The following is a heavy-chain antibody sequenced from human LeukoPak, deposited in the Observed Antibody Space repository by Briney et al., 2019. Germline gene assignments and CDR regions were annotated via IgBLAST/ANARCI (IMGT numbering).Heavy chain of an antibody. Sequence: GGSLRLSCAASGFTFSNYWMNWVRQAPGKGLEWVANIKQDGSEKYYVDSVKGRFTISRDNAKNSLYLQMNSLRAEDTGVYYCARVRSYWGQGTLVTVSS. CDR1: GFTFSNYW. CDR2: IKQDGSEK. D-gene: IGHD3-10*01. J-gene: IGHJ4*02. V-gene: IGHV3-7*01. CDR3: ARVRSY.